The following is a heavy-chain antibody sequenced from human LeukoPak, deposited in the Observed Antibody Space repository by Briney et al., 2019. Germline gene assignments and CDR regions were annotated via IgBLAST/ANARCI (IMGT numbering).Heavy chain of an antibody. CDR1: GGSISNYY. D-gene: IGHD3-22*01. CDR2: IFSRGSS. J-gene: IGHJ4*02. CDR3: ARASDSSGYYDLDY. Sequence: SETLSLTCSASGGSISNYYWSWIRQPPGKGLEWIGYIFSRGSSNYSPSLKSRVTMSVDTSKNQFSLKLSSATAADTAVYYCARASDSSGYYDLDYWGQGTLVTVSS. V-gene: IGHV4-59*01.